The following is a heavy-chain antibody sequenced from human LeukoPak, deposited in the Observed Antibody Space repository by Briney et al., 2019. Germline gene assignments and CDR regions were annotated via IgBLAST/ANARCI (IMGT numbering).Heavy chain of an antibody. D-gene: IGHD3-22*01. J-gene: IGHJ6*02. CDR1: GGTFSSYA. CDR2: IIPIFGIA. V-gene: IGHV1-69*04. CDR3: ARSFFDSSGYLYYYYGMDV. Sequence: SMKVSCKASGGTFSSYAISWVRQAPGQGLEWMGRIIPIFGIANYAQKFQGRVTITADKSTSTAYMELSSLRSEDTAVYYCARSFFDSSGYLYYYYGMDVWGQGTTVTVSS.